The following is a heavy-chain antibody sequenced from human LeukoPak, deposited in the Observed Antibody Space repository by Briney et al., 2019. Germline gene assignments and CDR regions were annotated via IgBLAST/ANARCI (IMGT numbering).Heavy chain of an antibody. V-gene: IGHV3-15*06. D-gene: IGHD3-10*01. CDR3: TTDGWYYGYGMDV. CDR1: GFTFNRYW. Sequence: GGSLRLSCAASGFTFNRYWIHWVRQAPGKGLEWVSRINPDESTTTYAAPVKGRFTISRDDSKNTLYLQMNSLKTEDTAVYYCTTDGWYYGYGMDVWGQGTTVTVSS. J-gene: IGHJ6*02. CDR2: INPDESTT.